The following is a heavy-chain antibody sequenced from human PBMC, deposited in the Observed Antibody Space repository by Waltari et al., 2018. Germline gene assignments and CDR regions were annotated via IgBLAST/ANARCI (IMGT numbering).Heavy chain of an antibody. J-gene: IGHJ5*02. D-gene: IGHD5-18*01. V-gene: IGHV4-34*01. Sequence: QVQLQQWGAGLLKPSETLSLTCAVYGGSFSGYYWSWIRQPPGKGLEWIGEINHSGSTNYNPPLKSRVTISVDTSKNQFSLKLSSVTAADTAVYYCAKSAPQLWLGGGWFDPWGQGTLVTVSS. CDR3: AKSAPQLWLGGGWFDP. CDR2: INHSGST. CDR1: GGSFSGYY.